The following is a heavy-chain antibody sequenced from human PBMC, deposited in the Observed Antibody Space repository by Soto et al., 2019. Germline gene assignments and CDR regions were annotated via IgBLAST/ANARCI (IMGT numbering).Heavy chain of an antibody. CDR2: IYSSGNT. CDR1: GECVSSYNYY. CDR3: ARDIRGYSRAFDF. Sequence: ETLSLTCTDSGECVSSYNYYWTWIRQSPGKGLEWVGYIYSSGNTKYNPSLKNRVTISLHTSSNQFYLNLTSVTAADTAVYYWARDIRGYSRAFDFWGQGTLVTVSS. J-gene: IGHJ4*02. D-gene: IGHD5-18*01. V-gene: IGHV4-61*01.